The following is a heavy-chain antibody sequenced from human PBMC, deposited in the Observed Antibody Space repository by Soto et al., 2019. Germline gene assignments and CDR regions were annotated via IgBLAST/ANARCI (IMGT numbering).Heavy chain of an antibody. CDR2: ISYDGSNK. J-gene: IGHJ4*02. V-gene: IGHV3-30-3*01. D-gene: IGHD3-10*01. Sequence: QVQLVESGGGVVQPGRSLRLSCEASGFTFSSYAMHWVRQAPGKGLEWVAVISYDGSNKYYADSVKGRFTISRDNSKNTLYLQMNSLRAEDTAVYYCARDPFGFGDYWGQGTLVTVSS. CDR1: GFTFSSYA. CDR3: ARDPFGFGDY.